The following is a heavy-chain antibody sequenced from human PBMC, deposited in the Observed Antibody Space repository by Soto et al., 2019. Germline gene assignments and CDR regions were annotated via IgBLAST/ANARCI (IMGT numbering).Heavy chain of an antibody. CDR3: AGGPGGVVITSPFDY. V-gene: IGHV4-30-4*01. J-gene: IGHJ4*02. CDR2: IYYSGST. CDR1: GGSISSGDYY. D-gene: IGHD3-22*01. Sequence: SETLSLTCAVSGGSISSGDYYWSWIRQPPGKGLEWIGYIYYSGSTYYNPSLKSRVTISVDTSKNQFSLKLSSVTAADTAVYYCAGGPGGVVITSPFDYWGQGTLVT.